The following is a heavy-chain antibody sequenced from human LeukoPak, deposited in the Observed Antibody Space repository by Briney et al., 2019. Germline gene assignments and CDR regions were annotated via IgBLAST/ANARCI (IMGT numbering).Heavy chain of an antibody. Sequence: GSLKLSCAASGFTFSGSAMHWVHQASGKGLEWVGRIRSKANSYATAYAASVKGRFTISRDDSKNTAYLQMNSLKTEDTTVYYCTRGTTGPLSYWGQGTLVTVSS. J-gene: IGHJ4*02. D-gene: IGHD1-7*01. V-gene: IGHV3-73*01. CDR2: IRSKANSYAT. CDR1: GFTFSGSA. CDR3: TRGTTGPLSY.